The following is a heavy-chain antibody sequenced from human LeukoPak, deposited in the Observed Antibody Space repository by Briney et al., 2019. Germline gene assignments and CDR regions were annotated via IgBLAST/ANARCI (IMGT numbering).Heavy chain of an antibody. CDR2: IKQDGSEK. V-gene: IGHV3-7*01. J-gene: IGHJ4*02. CDR3: AREVTGYCTNGVCYKGAFDY. Sequence: GGSLRLSCAASGFTFSSYWMSWVRQAPGKGLEWVANIKQDGSEKYYVDSVKGRFTISRDNAKNSLYLQMNSLRAEDTAVYYCAREVTGYCTNGVCYKGAFDYWGQGTLVTVSS. CDR1: GFTFSSYW. D-gene: IGHD2-8*01.